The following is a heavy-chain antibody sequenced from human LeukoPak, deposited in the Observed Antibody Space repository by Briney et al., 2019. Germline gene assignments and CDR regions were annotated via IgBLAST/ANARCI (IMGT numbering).Heavy chain of an antibody. CDR2: ISYDGSNK. D-gene: IGHD4-17*01. CDR1: GFTFSSYG. J-gene: IGHJ4*02. V-gene: IGHV3-30*03. Sequence: QPGRSLRLSCAASGFTFSSYGMHWVRQAPGKGLEWVAVISYDGSNKYYADSVKGRFTISRDNSKNTLYLQMNSLRAEDTAVYYCARDGQDYGDYFWYFDYWGQGTLVTVSS. CDR3: ARDGQDYGDYFWYFDY.